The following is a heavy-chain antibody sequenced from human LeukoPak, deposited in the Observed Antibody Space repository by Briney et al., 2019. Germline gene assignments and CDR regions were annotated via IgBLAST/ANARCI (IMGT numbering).Heavy chain of an antibody. CDR1: GFTFSSYS. Sequence: GGSLRLSCAASGFTFSSYSMNWVRQAPGKGLEWVSSISSSSSYIYYADSAKGRFTISRDNAKNSLYLQMNSLRAEDTAVYYCARGYCSGGSCYEIFDYWGQGTLVTVSS. CDR3: ARGYCSGGSCYEIFDY. V-gene: IGHV3-21*01. J-gene: IGHJ4*02. D-gene: IGHD2-15*01. CDR2: ISSSSSYI.